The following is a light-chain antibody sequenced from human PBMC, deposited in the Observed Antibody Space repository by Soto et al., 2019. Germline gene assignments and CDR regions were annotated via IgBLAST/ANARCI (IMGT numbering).Light chain of an antibody. CDR1: QSITLNY. CDR3: QQYCSSPYT. Sequence: ENVLTQSPGTLSLFPGERATLSCRASQSITLNYLAWYHQKPGQAPRLLISGASSSATGIPDRFSGSGSVTDFTLTITRLEPEDFAVYYCQQYCSSPYTFGQGTKVESK. J-gene: IGKJ2*01. CDR2: GAS. V-gene: IGKV3-20*01.